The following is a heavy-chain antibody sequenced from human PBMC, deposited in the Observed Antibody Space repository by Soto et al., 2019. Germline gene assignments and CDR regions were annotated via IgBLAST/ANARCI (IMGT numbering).Heavy chain of an antibody. J-gene: IGHJ6*02. CDR1: GFTFDDYT. D-gene: IGHD4-17*01. Sequence: GGSLRLSCAASGFTFDDYTMHWVRQAPGKGLEWVSLISWDGGSTYYADSVKGRFTISRDNSKNSLYLQMNSLRTEDTALYYCAKGLRDYYYYYGMDVWGQGTTVTVSS. V-gene: IGHV3-43*01. CDR3: AKGLRDYYYYYGMDV. CDR2: ISWDGGST.